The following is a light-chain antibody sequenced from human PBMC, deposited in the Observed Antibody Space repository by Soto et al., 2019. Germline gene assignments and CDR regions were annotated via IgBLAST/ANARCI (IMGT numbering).Light chain of an antibody. CDR3: QQYKNWPPVT. CDR2: GAS. CDR1: QSVSSN. J-gene: IGKJ4*01. Sequence: ETVMTQSPATLSVSPGDRATISCRASQSVSSNLAWYQQKPGQAPRLLIYGASIRATGIPARFSGSGSGTEFTLTISSLQSEDFGLYYCQQYKNWPPVTFGGGTKVEIK. V-gene: IGKV3-15*01.